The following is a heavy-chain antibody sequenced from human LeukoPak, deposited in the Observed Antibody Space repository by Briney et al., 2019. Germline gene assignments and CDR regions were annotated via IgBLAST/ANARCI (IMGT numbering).Heavy chain of an antibody. CDR1: GGSISSYY. J-gene: IGHJ4*02. CDR2: IDDSGRT. Sequence: PSETLSLTCTVSGGSISSYYWSWIRQHPGKGLEWIGYIDDSGRTYYNPPLKSRITITVDTSKNHFSPNLNSVTAADTAVYFCARNNGVVFDYWGQGTLVTVSS. CDR3: ARNNGVVFDY. V-gene: IGHV4-59*06. D-gene: IGHD2-8*01.